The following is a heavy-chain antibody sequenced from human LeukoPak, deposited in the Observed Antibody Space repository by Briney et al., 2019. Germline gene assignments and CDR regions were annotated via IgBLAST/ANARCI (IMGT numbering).Heavy chain of an antibody. Sequence: PGGSLRLSCAASGFTFDDYSMTWVRQAPGKGLEWVSGINWNGGSTGYADSVKGRFTISRDNAKNSLYLQMNSLRAEDTAVYYCARDGGSSWYFDYWGQGTLATVSS. J-gene: IGHJ4*02. V-gene: IGHV3-20*04. CDR1: GFTFDDYS. CDR2: INWNGGST. D-gene: IGHD6-13*01. CDR3: ARDGGSSWYFDY.